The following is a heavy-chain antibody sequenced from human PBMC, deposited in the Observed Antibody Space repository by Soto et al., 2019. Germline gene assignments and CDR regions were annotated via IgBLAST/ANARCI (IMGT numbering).Heavy chain of an antibody. V-gene: IGHV5-10-1*01. Sequence: PGESLKISCKGSGYSFTSYWISWVRQMPGKGLEWMGRIDPSDSYTNYSPSFQGHVTISADKSISTAYLQWSSLKASDTAMYYGARHIGSSAPTTHPDTDYYYYGMDVWGQGTTVTVSS. CDR1: GYSFTSYW. J-gene: IGHJ6*02. CDR3: ARHIGSSAPTTHPDTDYYYYGMDV. CDR2: IDPSDSYT. D-gene: IGHD6-6*01.